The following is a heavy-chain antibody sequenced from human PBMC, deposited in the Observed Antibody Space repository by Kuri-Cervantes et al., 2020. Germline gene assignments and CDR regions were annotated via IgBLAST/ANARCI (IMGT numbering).Heavy chain of an antibody. CDR2: IIPMFGTA. D-gene: IGHD3-10*01. CDR3: ARAVYGSGNHWFDP. Sequence: SVKVSCKASGGTFSNYTISWVRQAPGQGLEWMGGIIPMFGTANFAQKFQGRVTITADESTSTAYMELSSLRSEDTAVYYCARAVYGSGNHWFDPWGQGTLVTVSS. V-gene: IGHV1-69*13. J-gene: IGHJ5*02. CDR1: GGTFSNYT.